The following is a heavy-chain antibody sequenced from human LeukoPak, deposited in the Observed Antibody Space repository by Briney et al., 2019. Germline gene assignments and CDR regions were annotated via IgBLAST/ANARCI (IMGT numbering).Heavy chain of an antibody. J-gene: IGHJ4*02. V-gene: IGHV4-34*01. D-gene: IGHD6-13*01. CDR1: GGSISSYY. CDR3: ARSAGWAIAAAGRFDY. Sequence: SETLSLTCTVSGGSISSYYWSWIRQPPGKGLEWIGEINHSGSTNYNPSLKSRVTISVDTSKNQFSLKLSSVTAADTAVYYCARSAGWAIAAAGRFDYWGQGTLVTVSS. CDR2: INHSGST.